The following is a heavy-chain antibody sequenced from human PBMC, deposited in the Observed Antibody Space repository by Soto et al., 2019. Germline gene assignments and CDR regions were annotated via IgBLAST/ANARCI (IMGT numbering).Heavy chain of an antibody. D-gene: IGHD1-26*01. CDR2: IWYDGSNK. V-gene: IGHV3-33*01. Sequence: QVQLVESGGGVVQPGRSLRLSCAASGFTFSSYGMHWVRQAPGKGLEWVAVIWYDGSNKYYADSVKGRFTISRDNSKNTRYVQMNSLRAEDTAVYYCARGEWEHGGGMDVWGQGTTVTVSS. CDR1: GFTFSSYG. CDR3: ARGEWEHGGGMDV. J-gene: IGHJ6*02.